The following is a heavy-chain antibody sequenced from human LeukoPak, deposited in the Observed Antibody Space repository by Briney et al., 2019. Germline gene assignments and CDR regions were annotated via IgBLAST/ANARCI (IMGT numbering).Heavy chain of an antibody. J-gene: IGHJ4*02. V-gene: IGHV4-34*01. D-gene: IGHD5-18*01. CDR3: ARLLRGYSYGYFDY. Sequence: SETLSLTCAVYGGSFSGYYWSWIRQPPGKGLEWIGEINHSGSTNYNPSLKSRVTISVDTSKNQFSLKLSSVTAADTAVYYCARLLRGYSYGYFDYWGQGTLVTVSS. CDR2: INHSGST. CDR1: GGSFSGYY.